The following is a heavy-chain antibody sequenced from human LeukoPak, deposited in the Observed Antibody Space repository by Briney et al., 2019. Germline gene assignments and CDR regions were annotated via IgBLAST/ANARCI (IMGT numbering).Heavy chain of an antibody. CDR3: ARVNLDCSGDECVVDYFDT. D-gene: IGHD2-8*02. V-gene: IGHV1-2*02. Sequence: ASVKVSCKASGYSFSGYYIYWVRQAPGQGLEWFGWLNPNSGGSNYTQKFQGRVALTRDTSISTAYMEMSRLTSDDTAVYYCARVNLDCSGDECVVDYFDTWGQGTLVTVSS. CDR1: GYSFSGYY. CDR2: LNPNSGGS. J-gene: IGHJ4*02.